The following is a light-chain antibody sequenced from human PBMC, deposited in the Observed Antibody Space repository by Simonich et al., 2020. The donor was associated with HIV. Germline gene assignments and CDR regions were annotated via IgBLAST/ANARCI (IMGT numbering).Light chain of an antibody. CDR3: NSYTSSSPWV. J-gene: IGLJ3*02. CDR2: DVN. Sequence: QSALTQPASVSGSPGQSITISCTGTNSNVGGYKYDSWYQQHPGKAPKLMIYDVNMRPSGVSNRFSGSKSGNTASLTISGLQAEDEADYYCNSYTSSSPWVFGGGTKLTVL. CDR1: NSNVGGYKY. V-gene: IGLV2-14*01.